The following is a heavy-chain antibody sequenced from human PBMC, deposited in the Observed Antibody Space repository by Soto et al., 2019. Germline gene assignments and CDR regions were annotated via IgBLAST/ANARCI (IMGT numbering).Heavy chain of an antibody. CDR1: GFTFSSYA. Sequence: GXSLRLSCAASGFTFSSYALSWFRQAPVKGLEWFSAISGSGGSTYYADSVKGRFTISRDNSKNTLYLQMNSLRAEDTAVYYCAKDRMSSSGPHYYYYYGMDVWGHGTTVTVSS. D-gene: IGHD6-6*01. J-gene: IGHJ6*02. CDR3: AKDRMSSSGPHYYYYYGMDV. CDR2: ISGSGGST. V-gene: IGHV3-23*01.